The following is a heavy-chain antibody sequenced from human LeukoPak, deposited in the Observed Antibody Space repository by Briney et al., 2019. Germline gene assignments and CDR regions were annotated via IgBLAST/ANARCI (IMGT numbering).Heavy chain of an antibody. CDR2: ISSSSSYI. D-gene: IGHD3-10*01. CDR3: ARDLSYGLGSYGDGRNYYYYYGMDV. V-gene: IGHV3-21*01. J-gene: IGHJ6*02. Sequence: GGSLRLSCAASGFTFSSYSMNWVRQAPGKGLEWVSSISSSSSYIYYADSVKGRFTISRDNAKNSLYLQMNSLRVEDTAVYYCARDLSYGLGSYGDGRNYYYYYGMDVWGQGTTVTVSS. CDR1: GFTFSSYS.